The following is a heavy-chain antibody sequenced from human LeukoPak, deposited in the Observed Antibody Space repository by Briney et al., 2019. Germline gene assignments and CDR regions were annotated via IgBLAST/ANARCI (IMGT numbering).Heavy chain of an antibody. CDR3: ARAGSSWGAGFDY. Sequence: ASVKVSCKASGGTFSSYAISWVRQAPGQGLEWMGGIIPIFGTANYAQKFQGRVTMTRSTSISTAYMELSSLRSEDTAVYYCARAGSSWGAGFDYWGQGTLVTVSS. J-gene: IGHJ4*02. V-gene: IGHV1-69*05. CDR2: IIPIFGTA. CDR1: GGTFSSYA. D-gene: IGHD6-13*01.